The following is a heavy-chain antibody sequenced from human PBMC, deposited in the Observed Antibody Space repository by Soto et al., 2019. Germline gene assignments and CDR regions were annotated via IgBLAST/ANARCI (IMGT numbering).Heavy chain of an antibody. CDR2: IIPIFGTA. V-gene: IGHV1-69*13. Sequence: SVKVSCKASGGTFSSYAISWVRQAPGQGLEWMGGIIPIFGTANYAQKFQGRVTITADESTSTAYMELSSLRSEDTAVYYCARGVVPAAIGAFDIWGQGTMVTGSS. CDR3: ARGVVPAAIGAFDI. CDR1: GGTFSSYA. J-gene: IGHJ3*02. D-gene: IGHD2-2*01.